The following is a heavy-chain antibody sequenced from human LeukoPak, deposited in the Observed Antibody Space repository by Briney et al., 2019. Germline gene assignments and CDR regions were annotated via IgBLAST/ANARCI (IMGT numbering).Heavy chain of an antibody. CDR3: SVMHRYYDGSGYWVQ. J-gene: IGHJ4*02. CDR1: GFTFSSYA. D-gene: IGHD3-22*01. V-gene: IGHV3-23*01. CDR2: ISTNGGST. Sequence: PGGSLRLSCAASGFTFSSYAMSWVRQAPGKGLEWVSGISTNGGSTSYADSVKGRFTISRDNPRNTLYMQMNSLSAEDTAVYYCSVMHRYYDGSGYWVQWGQRTLVTVSS.